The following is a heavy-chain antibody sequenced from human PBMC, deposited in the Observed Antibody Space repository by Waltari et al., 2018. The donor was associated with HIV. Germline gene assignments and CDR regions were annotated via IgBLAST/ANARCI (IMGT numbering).Heavy chain of an antibody. J-gene: IGHJ4*02. Sequence: QLQLQESGPGLVKPSETLSLTCTVSGGSISSSSYYWGWIRQPPGKGLEWIGSIYYSGSTYYTPSLKSRVTISVDTSKNQFSLKLSSVTAADTAVYYCARRSYYDSSGYYFDYWGQGTLVTVSS. CDR2: IYYSGST. D-gene: IGHD3-22*01. V-gene: IGHV4-39*01. CDR3: ARRSYYDSSGYYFDY. CDR1: GGSISSSSYY.